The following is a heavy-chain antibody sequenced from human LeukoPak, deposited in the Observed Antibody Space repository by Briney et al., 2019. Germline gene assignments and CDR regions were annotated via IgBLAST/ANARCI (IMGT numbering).Heavy chain of an antibody. V-gene: IGHV3-48*04. D-gene: IGHD1-26*01. CDR3: ARDGDRGSSKFDY. CDR1: GFTFSSYS. Sequence: GGSLRLSCAASGFTFSSYSMNWVRQAPGKGLEWVSYISSSSSTIYYADSVKGRFTISRDNAKNSLYLQMNSLRAEDTAVYYCARDGDRGSSKFDYWGQGTLVTVSS. CDR2: ISSSSSTI. J-gene: IGHJ4*02.